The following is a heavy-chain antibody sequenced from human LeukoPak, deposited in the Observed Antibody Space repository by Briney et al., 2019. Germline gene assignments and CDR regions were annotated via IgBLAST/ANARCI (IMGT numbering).Heavy chain of an antibody. V-gene: IGHV1-2*02. Sequence: GASVKVSCKASGYTFTDHYIHWVRQAPGQGLEWMGWMNPSDNGVNYAQKFQGRVAMTRDTSISTAYVEVTRLTSDDTAVYYCTTNAAALDYWGRGTLVTVSS. CDR1: GYTFTDHY. CDR3: TTNAAALDY. D-gene: IGHD6-13*01. CDR2: MNPSDNGV. J-gene: IGHJ4*02.